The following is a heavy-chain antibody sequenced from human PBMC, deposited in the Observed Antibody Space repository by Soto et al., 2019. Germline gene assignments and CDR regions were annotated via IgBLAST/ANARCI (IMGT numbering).Heavy chain of an antibody. CDR2: TYYRSRWYN. CDR1: GDSVSSNSAA. Sequence: SQTLSLTCAISGDSVSSNSAAWNWIRQSPSRGLEWLGRTYYRSRWYNDYAVSVRSRITVNPDTSKNQFSLQLTSVTPEDTAVYYCAGTTTHYWYYMDVWGKGTTVTVSS. J-gene: IGHJ6*03. V-gene: IGHV6-1*01. D-gene: IGHD1-7*01. CDR3: AGTTTHYWYYMDV.